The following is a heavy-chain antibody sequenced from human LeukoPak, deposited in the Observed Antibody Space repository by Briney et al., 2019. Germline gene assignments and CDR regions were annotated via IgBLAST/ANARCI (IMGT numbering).Heavy chain of an antibody. CDR1: GGSISSSSYY. Sequence: SETLSLTCTVSGGSISSSSYYWGWLRQPPGKGLEWIGSIYYSGSTYYNPSLKSRVTISVDTSKNQFSLKLSSVTAADTAVYYCARHKGGSYPNCFDPWGQGTLVTVSS. J-gene: IGHJ5*02. D-gene: IGHD1-26*01. CDR3: ARHKGGSYPNCFDP. V-gene: IGHV4-39*01. CDR2: IYYSGST.